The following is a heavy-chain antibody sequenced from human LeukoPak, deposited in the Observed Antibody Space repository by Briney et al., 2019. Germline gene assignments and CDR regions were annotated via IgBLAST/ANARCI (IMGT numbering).Heavy chain of an antibody. CDR2: INHSGST. CDR1: GGSFSGYY. Sequence: SETLSLTCAVYGGSFSGYYWSWNRQPPGKGLEWIGEINHSGSTNYNPSLKSRVTISVDTSKNQFSLKLSSVTAADTAVYYCATRTYGGNSPFDYWGQGTLVTVSS. J-gene: IGHJ4*02. D-gene: IGHD4-23*01. V-gene: IGHV4-34*01. CDR3: ATRTYGGNSPFDY.